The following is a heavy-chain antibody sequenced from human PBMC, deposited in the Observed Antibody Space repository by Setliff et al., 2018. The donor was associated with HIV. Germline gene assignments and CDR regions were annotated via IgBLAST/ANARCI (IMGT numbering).Heavy chain of an antibody. V-gene: IGHV4-39*07. J-gene: IGHJ1*01. CDR2: INGSGNT. CDR3: ARDWAEDYYGSGSFQY. CDR1: GGSISSTSYY. D-gene: IGHD3-10*01. Sequence: SETLSLTCIVSGGSISSTSYYWGWIRQPPGRGLKWIGSINGSGNTFYNPSLKNRVTISVDTSKNQFSLKLSRLRSDDTAVYYCARDWAEDYYGSGSFQYWGQGTLVTVSS.